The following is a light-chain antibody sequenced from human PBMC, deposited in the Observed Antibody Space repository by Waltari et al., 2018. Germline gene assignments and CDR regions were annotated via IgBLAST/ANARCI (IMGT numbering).Light chain of an antibody. CDR1: SLPKKY. CDR2: EDN. J-gene: IGLJ3*02. CDR3: YSIDSTGNHRV. V-gene: IGLV3-10*01. Sequence: SYELTQPPSVSVSPGETARITCSGDSLPKKYAYWYRQKSGPAPVLVIFEDNKRQSEIPERISGSTSGTLATLTINGAQVEDEGDYYCYSIDSTGNHRVFGGGTKLTVL.